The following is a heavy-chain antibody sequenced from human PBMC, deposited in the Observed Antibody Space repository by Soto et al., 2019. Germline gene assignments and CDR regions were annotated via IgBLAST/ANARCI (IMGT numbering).Heavy chain of an antibody. V-gene: IGHV4-39*01. Sequence: DTLSLNSTASGGSISSSSYYWGWIRQPPGKGLKWIGSIYYSGSTYYNPSLKSRVTISVDTSKNQFSLKLSSVTAADTAVHYCARHGGGSSWFYYYYGMDVWGQGTTVT. CDR2: IYYSGST. CDR3: ARHGGGSSWFYYYYGMDV. D-gene: IGHD6-13*01. J-gene: IGHJ6*02. CDR1: GGSISSSSYY.